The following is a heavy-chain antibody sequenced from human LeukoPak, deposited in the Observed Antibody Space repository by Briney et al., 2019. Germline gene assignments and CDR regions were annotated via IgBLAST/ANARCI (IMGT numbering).Heavy chain of an antibody. CDR1: GGSISSYY. V-gene: IGHV4-4*07. Sequence: SETLSLTCTVSGGSISSYYWSWIRHPAGKGLEWIGRIYTSGSTNYNPSLKSRVTMSVDTSKNQFSLKLSSVTAADTAVYYCARGFSLLRYFDLWGQGTLVTVSS. J-gene: IGHJ4*02. CDR2: IYTSGST. CDR3: ARGFSLLRYFDL. D-gene: IGHD3-9*01.